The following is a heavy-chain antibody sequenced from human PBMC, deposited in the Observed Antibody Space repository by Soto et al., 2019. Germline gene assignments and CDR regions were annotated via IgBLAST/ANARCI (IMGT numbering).Heavy chain of an antibody. CDR1: GYPFTTYY. V-gene: IGHV1-2*02. CDR2: IDPRSGGT. Sequence: HVQLVQSGTEVKKPGASVRVSCMVSGYPFTTYYIHWVRQAPGQGLEWMGWIDPRSGGTVYEQKFQGRVTMTSETSISPVYMDLSGLPSYDTALYYCATDDYGIFPYWGQGSLVTVSS. D-gene: IGHD3-10*01. CDR3: ATDDYGIFPY. J-gene: IGHJ4*02.